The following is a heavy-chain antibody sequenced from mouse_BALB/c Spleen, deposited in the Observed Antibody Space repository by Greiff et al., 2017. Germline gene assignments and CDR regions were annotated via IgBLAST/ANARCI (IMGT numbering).Heavy chain of an antibody. V-gene: IGHV5-6-5*01. Sequence: EVNVVESGGGLVKPGGSLKLSCAASGFTFSSYAMSWVRQTPEKRLEWVASISSGGSTYYPDSVKGRFTISRDNARNILYLQMSSLRSEDTAMYYCARGGSTTATRYYFDYWGQGTTLTVSS. J-gene: IGHJ2*01. CDR3: ARGGSTTATRYYFDY. CDR1: GFTFSSYA. D-gene: IGHD1-2*01. CDR2: ISSGGST.